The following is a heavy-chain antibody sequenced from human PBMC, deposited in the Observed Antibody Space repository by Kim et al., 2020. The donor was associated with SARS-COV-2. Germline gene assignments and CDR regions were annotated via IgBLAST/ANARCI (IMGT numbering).Heavy chain of an antibody. J-gene: IGHJ6*02. CDR3: ARENIGYDSSGYYSTYYYYGMDV. D-gene: IGHD3-22*01. Sequence: GGSLRLSCAASGFTFSSYEMNWVRQAPGKGLEWVSYISSSGSTIYYADSVKGRFTISRDNAKNSLYLQMNSLRAEDTAVYYCARENIGYDSSGYYSTYYYYGMDVWGQGTTVTVSS. CDR1: GFTFSSYE. V-gene: IGHV3-48*03. CDR2: ISSSGSTI.